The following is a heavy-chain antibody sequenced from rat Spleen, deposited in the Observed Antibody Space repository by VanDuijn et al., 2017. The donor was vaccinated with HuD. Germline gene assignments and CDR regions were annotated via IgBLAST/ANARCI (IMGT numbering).Heavy chain of an antibody. D-gene: IGHD2-5*01. J-gene: IGHJ2*01. CDR1: GFSFSMYG. V-gene: IGHV5-29*01. CDR2: IIYDGSRT. Sequence: VQLVESAGGLVRPGRSLKLSCAPSGFSFSMYGMAWVRQAPTEGLEWVATIIYDGSRTYYRDSVKGRFTISRDNAKNTLYLQMDSLRSEDTATYYCTRGGYFRYWGQGVMVTVSS. CDR3: TRGGYFRY.